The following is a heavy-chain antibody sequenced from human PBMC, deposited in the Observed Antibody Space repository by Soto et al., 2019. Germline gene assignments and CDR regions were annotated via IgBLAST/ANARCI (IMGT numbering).Heavy chain of an antibody. CDR1: GYTFTSYG. CDR2: ISGYNGNT. CDR3: ARSIAAAVAFDY. Sequence: QVQLVQSGAEVKKPGASVKVSCKASGYTFTSYGISWVRQSPGKGLEWMGWISGYNGNTNYAQKLPGRVTMTTDTTTSTAYMELRRLSADDTAVYYCARSIAAAVAFDYWGQGTLGPVSS. D-gene: IGHD6-13*01. J-gene: IGHJ4*02. V-gene: IGHV1-18*01.